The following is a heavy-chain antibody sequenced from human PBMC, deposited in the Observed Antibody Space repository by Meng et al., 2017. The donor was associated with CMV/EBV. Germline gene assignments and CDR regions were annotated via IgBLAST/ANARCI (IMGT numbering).Heavy chain of an antibody. CDR2: IIPIFGTA. CDR1: GGTFSSYA. D-gene: IGHD2-2*01. V-gene: IGHV1-69*05. CDR3: ARWGYCSSTSCTRGYFDY. Sequence: SVKVSCKASGGTFSSYAISWVRQAPGQGLEWMGGIIPIFGTANYAQKFQGRVTITTDESTSTAYMELSSLRSEDTAVYYCARWGYCSSTSCTRGYFDYWGQGTLDTVSS. J-gene: IGHJ4*02.